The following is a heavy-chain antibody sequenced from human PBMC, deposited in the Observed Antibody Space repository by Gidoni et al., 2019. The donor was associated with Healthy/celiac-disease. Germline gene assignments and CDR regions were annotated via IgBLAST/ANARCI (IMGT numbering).Heavy chain of an antibody. D-gene: IGHD3-22*01. J-gene: IGHJ4*02. V-gene: IGHV1-69*17. Sequence: QVQLVQSGAEVKTPGSSVKVSCKASGGTFSSYAISWVRQAPGQGLEWMGGIIPIFGIANYAQKFQGRVTITADKSTSTAYMELSSLRSEDTAVYYCASPYYYDSSGYYYFDYWGQGTLVTVSS. CDR2: IIPIFGIA. CDR3: ASPYYYDSSGYYYFDY. CDR1: GGTFSSYA.